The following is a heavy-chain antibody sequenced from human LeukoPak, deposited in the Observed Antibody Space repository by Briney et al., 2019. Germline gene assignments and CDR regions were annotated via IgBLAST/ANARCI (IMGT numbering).Heavy chain of an antibody. J-gene: IGHJ3*02. CDR3: ARILLVGDFLAVFDI. CDR2: ISAYNGNT. V-gene: IGHV1-18*01. CDR1: GYTFTSYG. Sequence: GASVKVSCKASGYTFTSYGISWVRQAPGQGLEWMGWISAYNGNTNYAQKFQGRATITADESTSTAYMDLSSLRSEDTAVYYCARILLVGDFLAVFDIWGKGKMATVSS. D-gene: IGHD1-26*01.